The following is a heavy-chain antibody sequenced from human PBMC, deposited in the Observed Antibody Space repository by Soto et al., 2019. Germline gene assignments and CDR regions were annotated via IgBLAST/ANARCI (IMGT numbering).Heavy chain of an antibody. CDR3: ARQTDQVVPAAFDY. V-gene: IGHV4-39*01. J-gene: IGHJ4*02. D-gene: IGHD2-2*01. Sequence: PSETLSLTCTVSGGSIRSSSYYWGWIRQPPGKGLEWIGSIYYSGSTYYNPSLKSRVTISVDTSKNQFSLKLSSVTAADTAVYYCARQTDQVVPAAFDYWGQGTLVTVSS. CDR1: GGSIRSSSYY. CDR2: IYYSGST.